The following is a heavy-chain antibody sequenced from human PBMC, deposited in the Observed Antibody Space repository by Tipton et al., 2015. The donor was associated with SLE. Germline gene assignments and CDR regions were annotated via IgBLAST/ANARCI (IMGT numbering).Heavy chain of an antibody. V-gene: IGHV4-59*12. CDR3: ARDGGFMITFGGPDAFDI. D-gene: IGHD3-16*01. J-gene: IGHJ3*02. Sequence: TLSLTCTVSGGSIRSYYWSWIRQAPGKGLEWIGYIYDSENTNYNPSLKSRVTISVHTSKNQFSLKLSSVTAADTAVYYCARDGGFMITFGGPDAFDIWGQGTMVTISS. CDR1: GGSIRSYY. CDR2: IYDSENT.